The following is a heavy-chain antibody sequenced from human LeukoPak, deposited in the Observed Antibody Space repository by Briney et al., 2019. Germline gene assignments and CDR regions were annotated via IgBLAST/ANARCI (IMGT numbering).Heavy chain of an antibody. CDR3: ARDFISVAATGLYYSYMDV. D-gene: IGHD2-15*01. Sequence: PSETLSLTCTVSGGSISSSSYYWGWIRQPPGKGLEWIGSIYYSGSTYYNPSLKSRVTISVDTSKNQFSLKLSSVTAADTAVYYCARDFISVAATGLYYSYMDVWGKATTVTVSS. CDR1: GGSISSSSYY. J-gene: IGHJ6*03. V-gene: IGHV4-39*02. CDR2: IYYSGST.